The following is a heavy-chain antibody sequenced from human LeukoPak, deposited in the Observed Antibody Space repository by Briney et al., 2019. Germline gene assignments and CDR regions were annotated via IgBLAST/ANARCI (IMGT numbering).Heavy chain of an antibody. J-gene: IGHJ6*02. D-gene: IGHD6-6*01. CDR1: GYTFTSYA. CDR2: INTNTGNP. CDR3: ARGGPGSSPSRIGGRYYYYGIDV. V-gene: IGHV7-4-1*02. Sequence: ASVKVSCKASGYTFTSYAMNWVRQAPGQGLEWMGWINTNTGNPTYAQGFTGRFVFSLDTSVSTAYLQISSLKAEDTAVYYCARGGPGSSPSRIGGRYYYYGIDVWGQGTTVTVSS.